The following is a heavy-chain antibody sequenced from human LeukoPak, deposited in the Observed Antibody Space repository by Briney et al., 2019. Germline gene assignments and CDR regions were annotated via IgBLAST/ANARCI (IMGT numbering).Heavy chain of an antibody. CDR3: VKQGLTGQLWSDY. V-gene: IGHV3-64D*06. CDR2: ISGDGLIT. D-gene: IGHD5-18*01. CDR1: GFAFSSYA. J-gene: IGHJ4*02. Sequence: GAFLRLSCAASGFAFSSYAMHWVRQAPGKGLEYVSGISGDGLITYSPDSVKGSFTISSKYTKTAHHLQMSGLRAEDSAVFYCVKQGLTGQLWSDYWGQGTLVAVVS.